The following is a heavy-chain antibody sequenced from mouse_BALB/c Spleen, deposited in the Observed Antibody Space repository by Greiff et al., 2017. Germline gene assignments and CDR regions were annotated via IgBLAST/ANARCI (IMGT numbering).Heavy chain of an antibody. Sequence: QVQLKESGPGLVAPSQSLSITCTVSGFSLTSYGVHWVRQPPGKGLEWLGVIWAGGSTNYNSALMSRLSISKDNSKSQVFLKMNSLQTDDTAMYYCARADRPYAMDYWGQGTSVTVSS. D-gene: IGHD2-14*01. CDR2: IWAGGST. CDR3: ARADRPYAMDY. V-gene: IGHV2-9*02. J-gene: IGHJ4*01. CDR1: GFSLTSYG.